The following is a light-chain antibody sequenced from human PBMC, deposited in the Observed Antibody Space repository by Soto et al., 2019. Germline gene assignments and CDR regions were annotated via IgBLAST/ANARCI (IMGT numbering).Light chain of an antibody. Sequence: QAVVTQEPSLTVSPGGTVTLTCASNIGAVTSGHYTNWLQQKPGQAPRALIYSTDTKHSWTPARFSGSLLGGKAALTLSGAQPEDEADYYCVIYYDDSMIFGGGTKLTVL. CDR2: STD. V-gene: IGLV7-43*01. CDR1: IGAVTSGHY. CDR3: VIYYDDSMI. J-gene: IGLJ2*01.